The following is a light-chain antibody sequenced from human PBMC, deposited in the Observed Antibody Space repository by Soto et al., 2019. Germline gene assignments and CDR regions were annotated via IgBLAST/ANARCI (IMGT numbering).Light chain of an antibody. Sequence: DIQMTQSPSSLSASVGDRVTISCRASQSISTYLNWYQQKPGKAPKFLIYSASSLQSGVPSRFSGSGSGTDFTLTISSLQPEDFATYYCLQSYSTPCTFGQGTKLEIK. J-gene: IGKJ2*02. CDR3: LQSYSTPCT. CDR1: QSISTY. V-gene: IGKV1-39*01. CDR2: SAS.